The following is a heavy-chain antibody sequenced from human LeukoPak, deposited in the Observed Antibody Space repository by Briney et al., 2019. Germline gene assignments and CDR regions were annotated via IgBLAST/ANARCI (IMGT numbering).Heavy chain of an antibody. Sequence: PGGSLRLSCAASGFTFSSYEMNWVRQAPGKGLEWVSYISSSGSTIYYADSVKGRFTISRDNAKNSLYLQMNSLRAEDTAVYYCAREYYYDSSAGMDVWGKGTTVTISS. CDR1: GFTFSSYE. CDR3: AREYYYDSSAGMDV. V-gene: IGHV3-48*03. CDR2: ISSSGSTI. D-gene: IGHD3-22*01. J-gene: IGHJ6*04.